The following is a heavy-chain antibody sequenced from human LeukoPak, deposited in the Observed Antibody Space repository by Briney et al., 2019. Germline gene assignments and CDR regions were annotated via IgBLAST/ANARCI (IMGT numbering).Heavy chain of an antibody. CDR1: GFTFDDYA. CDR3: AKLPSCYDY. J-gene: IGHJ4*02. CDR2: ISGSGGST. Sequence: GRSLRLSCAASGFTFDDYAMHWVRQAPGKGLEWVSAISGSGGSTYYADSVKGRFTISRDNSKNTLYLQMNSLRAEDTAVYYCAKLPSCYDYWGQGTLVTVSS. V-gene: IGHV3-23*01. D-gene: IGHD2-2*01.